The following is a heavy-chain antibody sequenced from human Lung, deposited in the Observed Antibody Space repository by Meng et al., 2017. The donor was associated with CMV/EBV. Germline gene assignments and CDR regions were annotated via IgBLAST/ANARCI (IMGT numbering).Heavy chain of an antibody. CDR2: ISWNSDTI. D-gene: IGHD6-19*01. Sequence: SLKISCVASGFTFDNYAMHWVRQAPGKGLEWVSGISWNSDTIDYAASVRGRFTVSRDNAKHSLYLPVNSLRIEDTALYYCAKDSSAWYGGIDFDYWGQGALVTVSS. V-gene: IGHV3-9*01. CDR1: GFTFDNYA. CDR3: AKDSSAWYGGIDFDY. J-gene: IGHJ4*02.